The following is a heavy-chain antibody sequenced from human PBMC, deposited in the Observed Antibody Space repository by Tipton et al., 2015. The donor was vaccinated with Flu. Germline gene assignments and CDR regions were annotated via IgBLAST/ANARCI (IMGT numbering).Heavy chain of an antibody. CDR1: GGSISIYY. CDR2: VNYSGRT. CDR3: AIENYYDNSGFDY. D-gene: IGHD3-22*01. Sequence: GLVKPSETLSLTCTVSGGSISIYYWNWIRQAPGKGLEWIGYVNYSGRTNYNPSLKSRVTISADTSKNQFSLNVSSVTAADTAVYYCAIENYYDNSGFDYWGKGNLVTVTS. V-gene: IGHV4-59*01. J-gene: IGHJ4*02.